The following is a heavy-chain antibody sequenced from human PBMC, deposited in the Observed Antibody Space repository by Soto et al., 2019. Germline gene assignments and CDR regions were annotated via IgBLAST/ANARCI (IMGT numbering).Heavy chain of an antibody. CDR3: AHRRGSGYYYVGAFDM. Sequence: SGPTLVNPTQTLTLTCTFSGFSLTTSGMGVGWIRQPPGKALEWLALIYWDDEKRYSPSLESRLTITKDTSKNQMVLTMTNVDPVDTATYYCAHRRGSGYYYVGAFDMWGQGTMVTVSS. J-gene: IGHJ3*02. CDR2: IYWDDEK. V-gene: IGHV2-5*02. CDR1: GFSLTTSGMG. D-gene: IGHD3-22*01.